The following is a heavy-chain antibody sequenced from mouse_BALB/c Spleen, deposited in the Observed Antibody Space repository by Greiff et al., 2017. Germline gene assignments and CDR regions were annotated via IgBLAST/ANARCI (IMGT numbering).Heavy chain of an antibody. J-gene: IGHJ1*01. V-gene: IGHV5-9-3*01. CDR1: GFTFSSYA. Sequence: EVKLVESGGGLVKPGGSLKLSCAASGFTFSSYAMSWVRQTPEKRLEWVATISSGGSYTYYPDSVKGRFTISRDNAKNTLYLQMSSLRSEDTAMYYCARDWDEYFDVWGAGTTVTVSS. D-gene: IGHD4-1*01. CDR3: ARDWDEYFDV. CDR2: ISSGGSYT.